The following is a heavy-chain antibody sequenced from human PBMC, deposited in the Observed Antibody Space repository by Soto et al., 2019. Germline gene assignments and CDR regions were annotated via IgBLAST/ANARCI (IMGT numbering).Heavy chain of an antibody. CDR2: IYYSGST. Sequence: SETLSLTCTVSGGSISSSSYYWGWIRQPPGKGLEWIGSIYYSGSTYYNPSLKSRVTISVDTSKNQFSLKLGSVTAADTAVYYCASNSHRNIVVVPAATYYYYMDVWGKGTTVTVSS. D-gene: IGHD2-2*01. J-gene: IGHJ6*03. V-gene: IGHV4-39*01. CDR1: GGSISSSSYY. CDR3: ASNSHRNIVVVPAATYYYYMDV.